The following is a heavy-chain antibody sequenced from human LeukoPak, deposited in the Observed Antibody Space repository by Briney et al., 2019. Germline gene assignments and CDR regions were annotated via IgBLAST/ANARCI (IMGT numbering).Heavy chain of an antibody. CDR2: IYYSGST. CDR3: ARGGYTAMYYYYYYMDV. V-gene: IGHV4-59*01. Sequence: SETLSLTCTVSGGSISNYYWSWIRQPPGKGLEWIGYIYYSGSTNYNPSLKSRVTISVDTSKNQFSLKLSSVTAADTAVYYCARGGYTAMYYYYYYMDVWGKGTTVTISS. J-gene: IGHJ6*03. CDR1: GGSISNYY. D-gene: IGHD5-18*01.